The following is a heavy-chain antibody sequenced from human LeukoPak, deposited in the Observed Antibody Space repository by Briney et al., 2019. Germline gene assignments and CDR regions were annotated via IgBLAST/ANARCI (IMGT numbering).Heavy chain of an antibody. Sequence: ASVKVSCKASGYTSTTYGITWVRHAPGQGLEWMGWISGYNGKTKYAQKLQDRVTMTTDTPTTTAYMELRSLRSDDTAVYYCARAGAVVDNWFDPWGQGTLVTVSS. J-gene: IGHJ5*02. CDR3: ARAGAVVDNWFDP. CDR2: ISGYNGKT. D-gene: IGHD2-15*01. CDR1: GYTSTTYG. V-gene: IGHV1-18*01.